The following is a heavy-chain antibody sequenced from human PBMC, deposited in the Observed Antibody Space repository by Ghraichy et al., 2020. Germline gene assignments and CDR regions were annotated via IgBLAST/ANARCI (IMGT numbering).Heavy chain of an antibody. J-gene: IGHJ4*02. CDR1: GDSISSDTYY. Sequence: ETLSLTCRVSGDSISSDTYYWAWIRQPPGKGLEWIGNISYSGSTYYNPSLKSRVTISVDTSKNQFSLNLSSVTAADTAVYYCARLGGIILVPVFDSWGQGTLVTVSS. CDR2: ISYSGST. V-gene: IGHV4-39*01. D-gene: IGHD3-10*01. CDR3: ARLGGIILVPVFDS.